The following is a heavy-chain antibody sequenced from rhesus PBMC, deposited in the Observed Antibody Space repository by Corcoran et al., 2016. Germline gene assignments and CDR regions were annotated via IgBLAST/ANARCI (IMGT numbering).Heavy chain of an antibody. Sequence: QVQLQESGPGLVKPSETLSLTCAVSGGSFSSYWWSWIRQPPGKGLEWIGEINGNSGSTNNNPTLKSRFTISKDASKNQFSLKLSSVTAADTAVYYCARYGIAAAPDDAFDFWGQGLRVTVSS. CDR2: INGNSGST. CDR3: ARYGIAAAPDDAFDF. J-gene: IGHJ3*01. D-gene: IGHD6-25*01. V-gene: IGHV4-80*01. CDR1: GGSFSSYW.